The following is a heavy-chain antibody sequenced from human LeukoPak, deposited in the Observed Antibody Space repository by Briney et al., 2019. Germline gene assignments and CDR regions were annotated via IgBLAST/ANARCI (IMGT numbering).Heavy chain of an antibody. J-gene: IGHJ5*02. D-gene: IGHD2-8*02. V-gene: IGHV4-59*01. CDR3: AKGGVLQYNWFDP. CDR2: IYYNGSA. Sequence: SETLSLTCTVSGASISVYDWSWIRQPPGKGPEWIGCIYYNGSANYNPSLKSRVTISGDTSKNQFSLKLSSVTAADTAVYYCAKGGVLQYNWFDPWGQGTLVTVSS. CDR1: GASISVYD.